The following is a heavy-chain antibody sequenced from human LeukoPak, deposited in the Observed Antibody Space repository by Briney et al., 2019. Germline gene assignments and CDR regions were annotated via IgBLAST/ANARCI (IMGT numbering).Heavy chain of an antibody. CDR3: ARVAPEWELQSGAFDI. V-gene: IGHV3-7*01. D-gene: IGHD1-26*01. CDR2: IKQDGSEK. CDR1: GITLSNYG. Sequence: PGGSLRLSCAVSGITLSNYGMSWVRRAPGKGLEWVANIKQDGSEKYYVDSVKGRFTISRDNAKNSLYLQMNSLRAEDTAVYYCARVAPEWELQSGAFDIWGQGTMVTVSS. J-gene: IGHJ3*02.